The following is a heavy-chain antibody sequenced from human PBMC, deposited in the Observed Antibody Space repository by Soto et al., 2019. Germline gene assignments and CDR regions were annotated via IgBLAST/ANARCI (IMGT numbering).Heavy chain of an antibody. J-gene: IGHJ4*02. CDR3: ASDSPPVAY. CDR2: ISAYNGNT. CDR1: GYTFSNYG. V-gene: IGHV1-18*01. Sequence: QVQLVQSGAEVKKPGASVKVSCKASGYTFSNYGISWVRQAPGQGLEWMGWISAYNGNTKYAQKLQGRDTMTTDTATSTAYMALRSLRSDDTAGYYCASDSPPVAYWGQGTLVTVSS.